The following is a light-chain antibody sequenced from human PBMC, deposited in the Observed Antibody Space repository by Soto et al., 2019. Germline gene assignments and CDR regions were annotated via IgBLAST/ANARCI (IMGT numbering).Light chain of an antibody. CDR3: SSYAGSLDV. J-gene: IGLJ1*01. CDR1: SSDVGGYNY. V-gene: IGLV2-8*01. CDR2: EVS. Sequence: QSALTPPPSASGSPGQSVTISCTGTSSDVGGYNYVSWYQQHPGKAPKLMIYEVSKRPSGVPDRFSGSKSGNTASLTVSGLQAEDEADYYCSSYAGSLDVFGTGTKLTVL.